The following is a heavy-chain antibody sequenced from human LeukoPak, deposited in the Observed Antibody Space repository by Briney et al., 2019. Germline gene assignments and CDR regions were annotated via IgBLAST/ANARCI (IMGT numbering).Heavy chain of an antibody. Sequence: GGCLRLSCAASGFTSSSYEMNWVRQAPGKGLEWGSYISSSGSIIYYADSVKGRFTISRDNAKNSLYLQMNSLRAEDTAVYYCARGGLPKPFDYWGEGTLVTVSS. V-gene: IGHV3-48*03. J-gene: IGHJ4*02. D-gene: IGHD1-14*01. CDR3: ARGGLPKPFDY. CDR2: ISSSGSII. CDR1: GFTSSSYE.